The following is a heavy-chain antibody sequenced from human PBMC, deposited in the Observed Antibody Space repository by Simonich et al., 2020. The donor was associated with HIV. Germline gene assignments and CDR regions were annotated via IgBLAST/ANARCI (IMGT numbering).Heavy chain of an antibody. CDR3: ATKRGNLVGADAFDI. J-gene: IGHJ3*02. CDR1: GYTFTDYY. V-gene: IGHV1-69-2*01. D-gene: IGHD1-26*01. CDR2: IDPEDAKT. Sequence: EVQLVQSGAEVKKPGATVKISCKVSGYTFTDYYIHWVQQAPGEGLEGIGLIDPEDAKTRYAEKFQGRVTITADTSTDTAYMELSSLRSEDTAVYYCATKRGNLVGADAFDIWGQGTMVTVSS.